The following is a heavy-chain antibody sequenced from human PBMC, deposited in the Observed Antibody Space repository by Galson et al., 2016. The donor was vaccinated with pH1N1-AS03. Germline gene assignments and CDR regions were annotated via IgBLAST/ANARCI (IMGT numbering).Heavy chain of an antibody. CDR2: ISASGGDT. CDR3: VRRSPWATVGTFYFDY. V-gene: IGHV3-23*01. CDR1: GFVFSTFA. J-gene: IGHJ4*02. Sequence: SLRLSCAASGFVFSTFAMSWVRQAQGKGLKWVSSISASGGDTYYADSVKGRFTISRDNSRNTLYLQMNSLRAEDTAVYYCVRRSPWATVGTFYFDYWGQGTLVTVSS. D-gene: IGHD4-23*01.